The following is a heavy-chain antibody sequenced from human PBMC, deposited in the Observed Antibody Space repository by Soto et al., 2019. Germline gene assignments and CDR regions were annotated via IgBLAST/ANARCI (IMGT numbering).Heavy chain of an antibody. CDR3: AKSVSSVAGNSAPIDY. J-gene: IGHJ4*02. V-gene: IGHV3-23*01. D-gene: IGHD6-19*01. CDR2: ISGRGDKA. Sequence: EVQLLESGGGLVQPGGSLRLSCAASGFTFSNYAMSWVRQTPGKGLEWVSVISGRGDKAYFADSVKGRFTISRDDSRNTVYLQMQSLRVDDPAVYYCAKSVSSVAGNSAPIDYWGQGTLVTVSS. CDR1: GFTFSNYA.